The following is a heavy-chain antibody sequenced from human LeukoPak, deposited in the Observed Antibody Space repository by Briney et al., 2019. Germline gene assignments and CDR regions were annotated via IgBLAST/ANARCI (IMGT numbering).Heavy chain of an antibody. V-gene: IGHV3-74*01. CDR1: GFTFSSYW. Sequence: GGSLRLSCAAFGFTFSSYWIHWVRQAPGKGPVWVSRINSDGTSTTYADPVKGRFTISRDSAKNTAYLQMNSLRAEDTAVYYCVRGGGADRPYGLDVWGQGTTVTVSS. D-gene: IGHD6-6*01. J-gene: IGHJ6*02. CDR2: INSDGTST. CDR3: VRGGGADRPYGLDV.